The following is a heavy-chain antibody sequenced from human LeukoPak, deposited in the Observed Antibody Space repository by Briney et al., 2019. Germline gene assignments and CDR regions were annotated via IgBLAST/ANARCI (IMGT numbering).Heavy chain of an antibody. D-gene: IGHD2-15*01. V-gene: IGHV3-30*03. CDR1: GFTFSTYG. J-gene: IGHJ4*02. CDR2: LSSGGINK. Sequence: PGGSLRLSCAPSGFTFSTYGIHWVRQAPGKGLEWVGLLSSGGINKHYADSVKGRFIISRDNPMNTLYLQMNSLGVEDTAVYYCARDHAGSGRAFDYWGQGTLVTVSS. CDR3: ARDHAGSGRAFDY.